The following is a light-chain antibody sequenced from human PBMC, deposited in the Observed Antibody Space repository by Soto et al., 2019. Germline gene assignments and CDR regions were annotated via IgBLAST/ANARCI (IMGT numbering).Light chain of an antibody. CDR3: SSYTGSSTYV. Sequence: QSALTQPASVSGSPGQSITISCTGTSSDVGGYNYVSWYQQHPGKAPKLMIYDVSSRPSGVSNRFSGSKSGNTASLTISGIQAEDEADYYCSSYTGSSTYVFGTGTKLTVL. CDR2: DVS. V-gene: IGLV2-14*03. CDR1: SSDVGGYNY. J-gene: IGLJ1*01.